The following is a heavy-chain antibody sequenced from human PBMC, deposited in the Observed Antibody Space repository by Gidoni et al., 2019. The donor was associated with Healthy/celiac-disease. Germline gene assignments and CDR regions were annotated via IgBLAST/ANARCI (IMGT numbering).Heavy chain of an antibody. CDR2: ISYDGSNK. J-gene: IGHJ3*02. CDR3: ARDTASNDAFDI. V-gene: IGHV3-30-3*01. D-gene: IGHD4-17*01. CDR1: GFTFSSYA. Sequence: HVQLVESGGGGVDPGTSLSLSCAALGFTFSSYAMHWVRQAPGKGLEWVEVISYDGSNKYYADSVKGRFTISRDNSKNTLYLQMNSLRAEDTAVYYCARDTASNDAFDIWGQGTMVTVSS.